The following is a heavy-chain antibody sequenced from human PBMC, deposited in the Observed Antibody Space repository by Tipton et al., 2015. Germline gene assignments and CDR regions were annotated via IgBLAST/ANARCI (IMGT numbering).Heavy chain of an antibody. J-gene: IGHJ4*02. V-gene: IGHV5-51*01. CDR1: GYIFTSFW. Sequence: VQLVQSGAEVKKPGESLKTSCKGSGYIFTSFWIGWVRQMPGKGLEWKGTIYPGDSETRYNPSFQCQVTISATRSITTAYLQWSSLKAWDTAMYYCVRRARRVGSHSYPYYFDYWGQGTLVPVSS. CDR2: IYPGDSET. CDR3: VRRARRVGSHSYPYYFDY. D-gene: IGHD1-26*01.